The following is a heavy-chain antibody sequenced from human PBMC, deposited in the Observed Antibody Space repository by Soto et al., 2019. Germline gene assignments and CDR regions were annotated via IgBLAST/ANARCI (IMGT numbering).Heavy chain of an antibody. CDR3: ARDHDYAFDY. J-gene: IGHJ4*02. CDR1: GFTFSSYS. D-gene: IGHD3-16*01. V-gene: IGHV3-48*01. Sequence: GGSLSLSCAASGFTFSSYSMNWVRQAPGKGLEWVSYITSSSSTIYYADSVKGRFTISRDNAKNSLYLQMNSLRAEDTAVYYCARDHDYAFDYWGQGTLVTVSS. CDR2: ITSSSSTI.